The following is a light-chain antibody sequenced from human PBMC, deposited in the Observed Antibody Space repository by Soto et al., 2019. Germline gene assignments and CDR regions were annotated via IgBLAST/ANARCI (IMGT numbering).Light chain of an antibody. V-gene: IGLV2-14*01. CDR3: SSYTAGGTI. Sequence: QSALTPPASVSGSPGQSITIPCPGTSGDVGGYYYVYWYQPLPGKAPKLMISEVSNRPSGVSNRFSGSKSGNTASLTISGLQAEDEADYYCSSYTAGGTIFGSGIKVTVL. CDR1: SGDVGGYYY. CDR2: EVS. J-gene: IGLJ1*01.